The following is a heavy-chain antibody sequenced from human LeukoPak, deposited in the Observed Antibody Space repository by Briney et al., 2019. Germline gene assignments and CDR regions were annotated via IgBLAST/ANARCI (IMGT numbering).Heavy chain of an antibody. CDR2: INHSGST. J-gene: IGHJ4*02. CDR3: ARRRSSSWFNFDY. Sequence: SETLSLTCAVYGGSFSVYYWSWIRQPPGKGLEWIGEINHSGSTNYNPSLKSRVTISVDTSKNQFSLKLSSVTAADTAVYYCARRRSSSWFNFDYWGQGTLVTVSS. CDR1: GGSFSVYY. V-gene: IGHV4-34*01. D-gene: IGHD6-13*01.